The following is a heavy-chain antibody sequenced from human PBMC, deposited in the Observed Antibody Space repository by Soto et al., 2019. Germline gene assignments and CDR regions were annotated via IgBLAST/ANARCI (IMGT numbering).Heavy chain of an antibody. Sequence: ASVKVSCKASGGTFSSYAISWVRQAPGQGLEWMGGIIPIFGTANYAQKFQGRVTITADESTSTAYMELSSLRSEDTAVYYCARAPGDYDILTGYYYYYYGMDVWGQGTTVTVSS. J-gene: IGHJ6*02. CDR2: IIPIFGTA. CDR3: ARAPGDYDILTGYYYYYYGMDV. CDR1: GGTFSSYA. V-gene: IGHV1-69*13. D-gene: IGHD3-9*01.